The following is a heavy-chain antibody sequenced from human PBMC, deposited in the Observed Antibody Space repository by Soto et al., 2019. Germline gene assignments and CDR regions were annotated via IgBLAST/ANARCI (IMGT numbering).Heavy chain of an antibody. CDR2: INAGNGNT. CDR1: GYTFTSYA. D-gene: IGHD4-4*01. Sequence: QVQLVQSGAEVKKPGASVKVSCKASGYTFTSYAMHWVRQAPGQRFEWMGWINAGNGNTKYSQKFQGRVTITRDTSASTAYMGLSSLKSEDTAVYYCARGVGLYSTYDYWGQGTLVTVSS. CDR3: ARGVGLYSTYDY. J-gene: IGHJ4*02. V-gene: IGHV1-3*01.